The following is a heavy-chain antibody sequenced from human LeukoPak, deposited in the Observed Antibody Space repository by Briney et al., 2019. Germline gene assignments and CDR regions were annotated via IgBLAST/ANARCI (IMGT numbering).Heavy chain of an antibody. V-gene: IGHV5-10-1*01. Sequence: GESLKISCQVSGYIFTHYWISWVRQMPGKGLEWMGRIDPSDSYTNYSPSFQGHVTISADKSISTAYLQWSSLKASDTAMYYCAGPGVVAASIDAFDIWGQGTMVTVSS. CDR3: AGPGVVAASIDAFDI. D-gene: IGHD2-15*01. J-gene: IGHJ3*02. CDR2: IDPSDSYT. CDR1: GYIFTHYW.